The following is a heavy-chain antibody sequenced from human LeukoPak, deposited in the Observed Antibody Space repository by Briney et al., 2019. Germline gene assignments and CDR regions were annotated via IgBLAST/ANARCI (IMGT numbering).Heavy chain of an antibody. V-gene: IGHV4-34*01. J-gene: IGHJ5*02. CDR2: INHSGST. Sequence: SETLSLTCAVYGGSFSGYYWSWIRQPPGKGLEWIGEINHSGSTNYNPSLKSRVTISVDTSKNQFSLKLSSVTAADTAVYYCARHKCSGGSCYWFDPWGQGTLVTVSS. D-gene: IGHD2-15*01. CDR1: GGSFSGYY. CDR3: ARHKCSGGSCYWFDP.